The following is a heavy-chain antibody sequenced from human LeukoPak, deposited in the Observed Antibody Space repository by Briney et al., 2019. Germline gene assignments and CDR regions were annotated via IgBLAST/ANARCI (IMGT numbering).Heavy chain of an antibody. Sequence: SETLSLTCTVSGGSISSYYWSWIRQPPGKGLEWIGYIYYSGSTNYNPSLKSRVTISVDTSKNQFSLKLSSVTAADTAVYYCARDRAAFDIWGQGTMVTVSS. J-gene: IGHJ3*02. CDR3: ARDRAAFDI. CDR2: IYYSGST. CDR1: GGSISSYY. V-gene: IGHV4-59*01.